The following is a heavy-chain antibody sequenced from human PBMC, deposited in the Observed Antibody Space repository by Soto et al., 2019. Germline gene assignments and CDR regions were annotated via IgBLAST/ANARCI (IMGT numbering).Heavy chain of an antibody. CDR2: ISSSSSYI. V-gene: IGHV3-21*01. Sequence: GSLRLSCAASGFTFSSYSMNWVRQAPGKGLEWVSSISSSSSYIYYADSVKGRFTISRDNAKNSLYLQMNSLRAEDTAVYYCARDQLDFWSGPRHYYYGMDVWGQGTTVTVSS. D-gene: IGHD3-3*01. J-gene: IGHJ6*02. CDR1: GFTFSSYS. CDR3: ARDQLDFWSGPRHYYYGMDV.